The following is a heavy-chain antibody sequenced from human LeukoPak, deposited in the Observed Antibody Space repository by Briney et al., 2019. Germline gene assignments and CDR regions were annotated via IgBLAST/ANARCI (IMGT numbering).Heavy chain of an antibody. J-gene: IGHJ4*02. CDR1: GFTFSTYV. CDR2: IWYDGSKK. V-gene: IGHV3-33*01. CDR3: AREMNCGDYFDY. D-gene: IGHD4-17*01. Sequence: PGRSLRLSCAASGFTFSTYVMHWVRQAPGKGLEWVAVIWYDGSKKDYADSVKGRFTISRDNSKNTLYLQMNSLRAEDTAVYYCAREMNCGDYFDYWGQGTLVTVSS.